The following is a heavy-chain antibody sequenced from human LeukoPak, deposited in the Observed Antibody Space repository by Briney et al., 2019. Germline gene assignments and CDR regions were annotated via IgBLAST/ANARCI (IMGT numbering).Heavy chain of an antibody. D-gene: IGHD4-17*01. Sequence: ASXXVSCKASGYTFTSYGISWVRQAPGEGVEWMGWISTYNGKTNSAQKLQGRLTMNTDTSTSTAYMELRSLRSDDTAVYYCARDIGDEADYWGQGTLVTVSS. V-gene: IGHV1-18*01. CDR2: ISTYNGKT. J-gene: IGHJ4*02. CDR1: GYTFTSYG. CDR3: ARDIGDEADY.